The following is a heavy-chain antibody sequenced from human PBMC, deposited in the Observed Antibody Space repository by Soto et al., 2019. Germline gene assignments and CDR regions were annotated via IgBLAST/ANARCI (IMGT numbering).Heavy chain of an antibody. CDR2: IYHSGST. Sequence: QVQLQESGPGLVKPSGTLSLTCAVSSGSISSSNWWSWVRQPPGKGLEWIGEIYHSGSTNYNPSLKSRVTISVDKSKNQFSLNLSSVTAADTAVYYCARVTKYYDILTGYGSYGNWFDPWGQGTLVTVSS. CDR1: SGSISSSNW. V-gene: IGHV4-4*02. D-gene: IGHD3-9*01. CDR3: ARVTKYYDILTGYGSYGNWFDP. J-gene: IGHJ5*02.